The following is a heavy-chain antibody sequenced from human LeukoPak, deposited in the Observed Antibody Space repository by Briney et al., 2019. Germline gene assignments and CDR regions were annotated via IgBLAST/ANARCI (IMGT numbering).Heavy chain of an antibody. CDR3: AKDFRIGYSAHFDY. Sequence: GGSLRLSCVGSGFTFRSHAMSWVRQAPEKGLEFVSGIYENGGTTYYADSVKGRFSISRDNSKNTLYLQMVSLRGEDTAVYYCAKDFRIGYSAHFDYWGQGALVTVSS. CDR2: IYENGGTT. J-gene: IGHJ4*02. D-gene: IGHD2-21*01. V-gene: IGHV3-23*01. CDR1: GFTFRSHA.